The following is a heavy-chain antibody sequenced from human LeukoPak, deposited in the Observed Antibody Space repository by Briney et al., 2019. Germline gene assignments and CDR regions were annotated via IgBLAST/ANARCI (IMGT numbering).Heavy chain of an antibody. V-gene: IGHV1-8*01. CDR3: ARGMIAAAGTGVDY. J-gene: IGHJ4*02. CDR1: GYTFTSYD. CDR2: MNPNSGNT. Sequence: GASVKVSCKASGYTFTSYDINWVRQATGQGLEWMGWMNPNSGNTGYAQKFQGRVTMIRNTSISTAYMELSSLRSEDTAVYYCARGMIAAAGTGVDYWGQGTLVTVSS. D-gene: IGHD6-13*01.